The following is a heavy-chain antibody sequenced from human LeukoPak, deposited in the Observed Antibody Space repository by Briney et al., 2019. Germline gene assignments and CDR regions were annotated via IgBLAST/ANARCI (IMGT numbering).Heavy chain of an antibody. CDR2: INPSGGST. D-gene: IGHD5-12*01. V-gene: IGHV1-46*01. CDR1: GYTFTSYY. J-gene: IGHJ4*02. Sequence: GASVKVSCKASGYTFTSYYMHWVRQAPGQGLEWMGIINPSGGSTSYAQKFQGRVTITADESTSTAYMELSSLRSEDTAVYYCARAVFLRGYSGYDKTGIYFDYWGQGTLVTVSS. CDR3: ARAVFLRGYSGYDKTGIYFDY.